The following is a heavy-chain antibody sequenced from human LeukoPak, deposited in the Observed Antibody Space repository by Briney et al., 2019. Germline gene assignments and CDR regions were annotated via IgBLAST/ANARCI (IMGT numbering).Heavy chain of an antibody. J-gene: IGHJ4*02. CDR3: ARSPYYYDSSGYPDY. V-gene: IGHV1-18*01. CDR1: VYTFTSYG. Sequence: APMTVSFMASVYTFTSYGISWVRQAPGQGLEWMGWISAYNGNTNYAQKLQGRVTMTTDTSTSTAYMELRRLTSDDTAVYYCARSPYYYDSSGYPDYWGQGTLVTVSS. CDR2: ISAYNGNT. D-gene: IGHD3-22*01.